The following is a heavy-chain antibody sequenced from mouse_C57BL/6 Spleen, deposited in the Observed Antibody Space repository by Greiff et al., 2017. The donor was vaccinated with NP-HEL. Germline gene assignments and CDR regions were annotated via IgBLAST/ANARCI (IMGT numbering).Heavy chain of an antibody. V-gene: IGHV1-81*01. Sequence: VQRVESGAELARPGASVKLSCKASGYTFTSYGISWVKQRTGQGLEWIGEIYPRSGNTYYNEKFKGKATLTADKSSSTAYMELRSLTSEDSAVYFCARGTGTVDYWGQGTTLTVSS. D-gene: IGHD4-1*01. CDR3: ARGTGTVDY. CDR1: GYTFTSYG. J-gene: IGHJ2*01. CDR2: IYPRSGNT.